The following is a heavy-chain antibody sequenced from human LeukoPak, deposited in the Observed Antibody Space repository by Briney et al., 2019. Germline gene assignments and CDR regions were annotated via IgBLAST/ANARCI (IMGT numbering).Heavy chain of an antibody. CDR3: ARDDGDLYYYYGMDA. Sequence: ASVKVSCKASGYTFTSYGISWVRQAPGQGLEWMGWISAYNGNTNYAQKLQGRVTMTTDTSTSTAYMELRSLRSDDTAVYYCARDDGDLYYYYGMDAWGQGTTVTVSS. CDR2: ISAYNGNT. D-gene: IGHD4-17*01. V-gene: IGHV1-18*01. J-gene: IGHJ6*02. CDR1: GYTFTSYG.